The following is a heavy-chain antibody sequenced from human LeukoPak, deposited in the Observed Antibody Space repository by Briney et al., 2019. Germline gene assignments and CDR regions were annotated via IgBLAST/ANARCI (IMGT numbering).Heavy chain of an antibody. V-gene: IGHV1-69*05. CDR2: IIPIFGTA. Sequence: SVKVSCKASGGTFSSYAISWVRQAPGQGLEWMGGIIPIFGTANYAQKFQGRVTITTDESTSTAYMELSSLRSEGTAVYYCARVQYNWNDXWFDPWGQGTLVTVSS. J-gene: IGHJ5*02. CDR1: GGTFSSYA. CDR3: ARVQYNWNDXWFDP. D-gene: IGHD1-20*01.